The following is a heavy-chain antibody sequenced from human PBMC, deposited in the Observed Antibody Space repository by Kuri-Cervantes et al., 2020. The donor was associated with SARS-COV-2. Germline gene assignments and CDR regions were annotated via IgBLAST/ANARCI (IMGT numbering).Heavy chain of an antibody. V-gene: IGHV4-34*01. J-gene: IGHJ4*02. CDR3: ARAAYDILTGYAGYFDY. D-gene: IGHD3-9*01. CDR2: INHSGST. Sequence: ESLKISCAVYGGSFSGYYWSWIRQPPGKGLEWIGEINHSGSTNYNPSLKSRVTMSVDTSKNQFSLKLSSVTAADTAVYYCARAAYDILTGYAGYFDYWGQGTLVTVSS. CDR1: GGSFSGYY.